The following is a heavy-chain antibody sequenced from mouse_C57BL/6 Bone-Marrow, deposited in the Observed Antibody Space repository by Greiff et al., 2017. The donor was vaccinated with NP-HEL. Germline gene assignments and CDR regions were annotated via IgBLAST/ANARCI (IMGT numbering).Heavy chain of an antibody. CDR3: AQESGQLRLRESFYYAMDY. Sequence: VQLQQSGAELARPGASVKLSCKASGYTFTSYGISWVKQRTGQGLEWIGEIYPRSGNTYYNEKFKGKATLTADKSSSTAYMELRSLTSEDSAVYFCAQESGQLRLRESFYYAMDYWGQGTSVTVSS. V-gene: IGHV1-81*01. CDR2: IYPRSGNT. J-gene: IGHJ4*01. CDR1: GYTFTSYG. D-gene: IGHD3-2*02.